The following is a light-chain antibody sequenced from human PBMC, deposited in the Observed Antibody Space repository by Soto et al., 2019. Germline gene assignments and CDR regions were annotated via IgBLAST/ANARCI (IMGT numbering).Light chain of an antibody. V-gene: IGLV2-14*01. Sequence: QSALTQPASVSGSPGQSITISCTGSSSDIGAYNYVSWFQQYPGKAPKLIISEVSNRPSGVSNRFSGSKSGTAASLTISGLQTEDEADYFCSSFTTAWTNVFAPGTK. CDR3: SSFTTAWTNV. CDR1: SSDIGAYNY. J-gene: IGLJ1*01. CDR2: EVS.